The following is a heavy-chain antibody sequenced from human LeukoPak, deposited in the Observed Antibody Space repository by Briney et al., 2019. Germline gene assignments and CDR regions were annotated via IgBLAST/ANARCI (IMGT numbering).Heavy chain of an antibody. D-gene: IGHD1-1*01. CDR3: ARDRGNPGWNVPPYGMDV. CDR1: GGSISSYY. J-gene: IGHJ6*02. CDR2: IYYSGST. Sequence: SETLSLTCTVSGGSISSYYWSWIRQPPGKGLEWIGYIYYSGSTNYNPSLTSRVTISVDTSKNQFSLKLSSVTAADTAVYYCARDRGNPGWNVPPYGMDVWGQGTTVTVSS. V-gene: IGHV4-59*01.